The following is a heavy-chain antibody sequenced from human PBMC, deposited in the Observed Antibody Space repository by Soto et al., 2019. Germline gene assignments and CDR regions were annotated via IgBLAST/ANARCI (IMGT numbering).Heavy chain of an antibody. CDR1: GFTFSDYA. CDR3: AKGGRKWLVTSDFNY. D-gene: IGHD6-19*01. Sequence: VQLVESGGGVVQPGRSLRLSCAASGFTFSDYAMHWVRQAPGKGLEWVAVVSHDGRNTHYADSVKGRFTISRDSSKYTVSLEMTSLRAEDMAVYYCAKGGRKWLVTSDFNYWGQGALVTVSS. CDR2: VSHDGRNT. J-gene: IGHJ4*02. V-gene: IGHV3-30*18.